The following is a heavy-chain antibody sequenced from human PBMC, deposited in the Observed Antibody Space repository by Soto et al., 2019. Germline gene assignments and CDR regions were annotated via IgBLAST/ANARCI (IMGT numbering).Heavy chain of an antibody. D-gene: IGHD6-19*01. J-gene: IGHJ4*02. CDR1: GDSITNGLSY. V-gene: IGHV4-31*03. CDR2: IHYSGST. Sequence: QVQLQESGPGLVRPSQTLSLTCTVSGDSITNGLSYWSWIRQHPETGLEWIGYIHYSGSTDYTPSLQGRATISVDTSKSQFSLKLTSVTAADPAVYYCARQKWLSPFDYWGQGTLVTVSS. CDR3: ARQKWLSPFDY.